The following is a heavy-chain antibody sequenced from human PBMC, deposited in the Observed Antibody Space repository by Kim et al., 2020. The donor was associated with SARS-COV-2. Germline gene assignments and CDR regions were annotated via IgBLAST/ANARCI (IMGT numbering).Heavy chain of an antibody. CDR2: INSDGSST. J-gene: IGHJ6*02. Sequence: GGSLRLSCAASGFTFSSYWMHWVRQAPGKGLVWVSRINSDGSSTSYADSVKGRFTISRDNAKNTLYLQMNSLRAEDTAVYYCARDRGNSGYDYRMTHDYYYYGMDVWGQGTTVTVSS. D-gene: IGHD5-12*01. V-gene: IGHV3-74*01. CDR1: GFTFSSYW. CDR3: ARDRGNSGYDYRMTHDYYYYGMDV.